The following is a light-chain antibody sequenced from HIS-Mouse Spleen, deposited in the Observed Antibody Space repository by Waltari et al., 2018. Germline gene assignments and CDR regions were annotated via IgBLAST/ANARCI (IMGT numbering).Light chain of an antibody. Sequence: SYELTQPPSVSVSPGQTARITCSGDALPKKSAYWYQQNSGQAPALVIYEDSKRPSGIPERFSGASSGTMATLTISGAQVEDEADYYCYSTDSSGNHRVFGGGTKLTVL. J-gene: IGLJ2*01. CDR2: EDS. CDR3: YSTDSSGNHRV. V-gene: IGLV3-10*01. CDR1: ALPKKS.